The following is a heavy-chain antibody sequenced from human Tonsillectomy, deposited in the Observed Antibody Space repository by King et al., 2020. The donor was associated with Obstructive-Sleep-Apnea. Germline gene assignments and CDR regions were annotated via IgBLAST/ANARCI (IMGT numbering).Heavy chain of an antibody. CDR1: GFSFSSYA. J-gene: IGHJ4*02. V-gene: IGHV3-30*04. CDR2: ISYDGDNI. CDR3: ARGGTVGSGSYYFDY. D-gene: IGHD3-10*01. Sequence: VQLVESGGGVVQPGRSLRLSCAASGFSFSSYAMHWVRQAPGKGLEWVAIISYDGDNIYYADSVKGRFTISRDNSKNTLYLQMNSLRAEDTAVYYCARGGTVGSGSYYFDYWGQGTLVTVSS.